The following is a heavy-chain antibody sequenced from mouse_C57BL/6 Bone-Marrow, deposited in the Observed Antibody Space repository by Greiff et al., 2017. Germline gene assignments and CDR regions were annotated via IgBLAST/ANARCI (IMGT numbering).Heavy chain of an antibody. D-gene: IGHD2-12*01. CDR2: IYPGSGST. CDR1: GYTFTSYW. J-gene: IGHJ2*01. V-gene: IGHV1-55*01. Sequence: VQLQQSGAELVKPGASVKMSCKASGYTFTSYWITWVKQRPGQGLEWIGDIYPGSGSTNYNEKFKSKATLTVDTSSSTAYMQLRSLTSEDSAVYYCARDYSPHFDYWGQGTTLTVSS. CDR3: ARDYSPHFDY.